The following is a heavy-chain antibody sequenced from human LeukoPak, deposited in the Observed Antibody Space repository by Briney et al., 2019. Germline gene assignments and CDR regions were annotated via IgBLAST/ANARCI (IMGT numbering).Heavy chain of an antibody. V-gene: IGHV3-23*01. D-gene: IGHD3-3*01. CDR2: IGPSGDKT. J-gene: IGHJ4*02. CDR3: ASSGEITSSLYYFDY. Sequence: GGTLRLSCAASGFTFNIHGMNWVRQAPGKGPEWVSGIGPSGDKTYYADSVKGRFTISRDNSENTVYLQMNSLRVEDTAVYYCASSGEITSSLYYFDYWGQGTLVSVSS. CDR1: GFTFNIHG.